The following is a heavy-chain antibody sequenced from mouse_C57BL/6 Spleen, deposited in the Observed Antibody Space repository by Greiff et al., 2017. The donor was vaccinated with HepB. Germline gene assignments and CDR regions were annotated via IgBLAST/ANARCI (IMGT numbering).Heavy chain of an antibody. CDR2: IDPSDSYT. V-gene: IGHV1-69*01. Sequence: QVQLQQPGAELVMPGASVKLSCKASGYTFTSYWMHWVKQRPGQGLEWIGEIDPSDSYTNYNQKFKGKSTLTVDKSSSTAYMQLSSLTSEDSAVYDCARGAFFTTVVATDSDVWGTGTTVTVSS. CDR1: GYTFTSYW. J-gene: IGHJ1*03. CDR3: ARGAFFTTVVATDSDV. D-gene: IGHD1-1*01.